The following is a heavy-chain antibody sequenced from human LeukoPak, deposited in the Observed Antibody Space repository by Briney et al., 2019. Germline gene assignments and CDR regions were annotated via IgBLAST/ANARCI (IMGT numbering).Heavy chain of an antibody. J-gene: IGHJ4*02. D-gene: IGHD3-22*01. CDR1: GGTFSSYA. Sequence: GSSVKVSCKASGGTFSSYAISWVRQAPGQGLGWMGRIIPILGIANYAQKFQGRVTITADKSTSTAYMELSSLRSEDTAVYYCARIGLDYYDSSGDDYWGQGTLVTVSS. V-gene: IGHV1-69*04. CDR2: IIPILGIA. CDR3: ARIGLDYYDSSGDDY.